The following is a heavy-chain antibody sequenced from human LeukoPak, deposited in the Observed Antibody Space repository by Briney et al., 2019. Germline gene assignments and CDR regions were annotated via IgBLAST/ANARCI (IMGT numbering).Heavy chain of an antibody. CDR3: AKDRVYSGYESYYFDY. J-gene: IGHJ4*02. Sequence: PGRSLRLSCAASGFTFSSYGMRWVRQAPGKGLEWVAVISYDGSNKYYADSVKGRFTISRDNSKSTLYLQMNSLRAEDTAVYYCAKDRVYSGYESYYFDYWGQGTLVTVSS. D-gene: IGHD5-12*01. V-gene: IGHV3-30*18. CDR1: GFTFSSYG. CDR2: ISYDGSNK.